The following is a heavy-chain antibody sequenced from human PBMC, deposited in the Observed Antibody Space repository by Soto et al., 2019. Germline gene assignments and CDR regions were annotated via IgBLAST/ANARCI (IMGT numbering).Heavy chain of an antibody. J-gene: IGHJ5*02. CDR1: GGSISIYY. CDR2: IYYSGST. Sequence: ETLSLAFTVSGGSISIYYWSRIRQPPGKGLEWIGYIYYSGSTNYNPSLKSRVTISVDTSKNQFSLKLSSVTAADTAVYYCARWTYYYDSSGYYNWFDPWGQGTLVTVSS. D-gene: IGHD3-22*01. CDR3: ARWTYYYDSSGYYNWFDP. V-gene: IGHV4-59*01.